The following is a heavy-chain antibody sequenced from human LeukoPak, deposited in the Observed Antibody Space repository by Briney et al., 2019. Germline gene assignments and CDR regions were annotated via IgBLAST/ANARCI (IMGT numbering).Heavy chain of an antibody. CDR1: GGSFSGYY. CDR3: ARGRWVRQSFDY. J-gene: IGHJ4*02. Sequence: PETLSLTCAVYGGSFSGYYWSWIRQPPGKGLEWIGEINHSGSTNYNPSHKSRVTISVDTSKNQFSLKLSSVTAADTAAYYCARGRWVRQSFDYWGQGTLVTVSS. D-gene: IGHD5-12*01. V-gene: IGHV4-34*01. CDR2: INHSGST.